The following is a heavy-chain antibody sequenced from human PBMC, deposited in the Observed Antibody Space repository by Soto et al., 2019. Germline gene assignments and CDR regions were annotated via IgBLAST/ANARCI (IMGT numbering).Heavy chain of an antibody. CDR3: AIVLRGGAVTITDLPGY. CDR2: INPSGGST. Sequence: QVQLVQSGAEVKKPGASVKVSCKASGYTFTSYYMHWVRQAPGQGLEWMGIINPSGGSTSYAQKCQGSVTMTSDASTRTVEIELSSLGSEDTAVYYCAIVLRGGAVTITDLPGYWGQGTLVTFAA. D-gene: IGHD4-17*01. CDR1: GYTFTSYY. V-gene: IGHV1-46*03. J-gene: IGHJ4*02.